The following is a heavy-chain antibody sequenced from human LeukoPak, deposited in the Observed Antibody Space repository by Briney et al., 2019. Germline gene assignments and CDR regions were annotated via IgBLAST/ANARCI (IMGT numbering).Heavy chain of an antibody. Sequence: SETLSLTCTVSGGSISSGTYYWSWIRQPAGKGLEWIGRIDTSGSTNYNPSLKSRVSISVDTSKNQFSLKLSSVTAADAAVYYCARVPSPYSGSRFAFDYWGQGTLVTVSS. CDR1: GGSISSGTYY. CDR3: ARVPSPYSGSRFAFDY. CDR2: IDTSGST. D-gene: IGHD1-26*01. V-gene: IGHV4-61*02. J-gene: IGHJ4*02.